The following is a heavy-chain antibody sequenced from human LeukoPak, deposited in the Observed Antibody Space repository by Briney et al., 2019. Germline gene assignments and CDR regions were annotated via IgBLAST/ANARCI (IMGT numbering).Heavy chain of an antibody. CDR2: ISGSSGGT. CDR1: GFTFSSYA. D-gene: IGHD4-17*01. Sequence: PGGSLRLSCAASGFTFSSYAMTWVRQAPGKGLEWVSVISGSSGGTYYADSVKGRFIISRDNFKNTVYLQMNSLRAEDTAVYYCAKEDDFGNYFDYWGQGTLVTVSS. CDR3: AKEDDFGNYFDY. J-gene: IGHJ4*02. V-gene: IGHV3-23*01.